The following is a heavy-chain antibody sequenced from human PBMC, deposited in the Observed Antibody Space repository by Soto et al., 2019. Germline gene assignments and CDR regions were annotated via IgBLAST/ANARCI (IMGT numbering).Heavy chain of an antibody. CDR1: GGSISSGGYS. Sequence: QLQLQESGSGLVKPSQTLSLTCAVSGGSISSGGYSWSWIRQPPGKGLEWIGYIYHSGSTYYNPSLKSRVTIAVDRSKNQISLKLRSVTAADTAVCYCAAGGGLPRYYWGQGTLVTVSS. CDR3: AAGGGLPRYY. D-gene: IGHD5-12*01. V-gene: IGHV4-30-2*01. J-gene: IGHJ4*02. CDR2: IYHSGST.